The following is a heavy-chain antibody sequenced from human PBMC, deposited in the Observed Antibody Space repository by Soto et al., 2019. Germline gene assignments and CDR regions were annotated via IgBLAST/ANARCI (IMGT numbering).Heavy chain of an antibody. CDR1: VFTFIRYG. CDR2: ISYDGSNK. Sequence: PRGALRLSCAATVFTFIRYGMHCVRQAPGKGLEWVAVISYDGSNKYYADSVKGRFSISRDNSKNTLYLQMNSLRAEDTAVYYCAREGGYGSYGMDVWGQGTTVTVSS. V-gene: IGHV3-30*19. D-gene: IGHD3-10*01. J-gene: IGHJ6*02. CDR3: AREGGYGSYGMDV.